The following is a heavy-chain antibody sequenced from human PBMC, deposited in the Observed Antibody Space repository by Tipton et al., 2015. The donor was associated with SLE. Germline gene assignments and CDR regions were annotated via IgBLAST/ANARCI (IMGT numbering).Heavy chain of an antibody. V-gene: IGHV4-34*12. CDR3: ARVAPTEVFDY. D-gene: IGHD1-1*01. Sequence: LRLSCTVSDGSISDYFWTWIRQPPGKGLEWIAEIIHSGVTNYNPSLRSRVTISVDMSKNQVSLKLSSVTAADTAVYYCARVAPTEVFDYWGQGTLVTVSS. CDR1: DGSISDYF. J-gene: IGHJ4*02. CDR2: IIHSGVT.